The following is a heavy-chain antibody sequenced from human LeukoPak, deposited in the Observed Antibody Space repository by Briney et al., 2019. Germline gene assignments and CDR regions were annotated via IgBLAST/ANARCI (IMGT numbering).Heavy chain of an antibody. CDR1: GYSISSGYY. CDR3: ARLGYGSGSYSEYYFDY. D-gene: IGHD3-10*01. J-gene: IGHJ4*02. CDR2: IYYSGST. Sequence: SETLSLTCTVSGYSISSGYYWGWIRQPPGKGLEWIGSIYYSGSTYYNPSLKSRVTISVDTSKNQFSLKLSSVTAADTAVYYCARLGYGSGSYSEYYFDYWGQGTPVTVSS. V-gene: IGHV4-38-2*02.